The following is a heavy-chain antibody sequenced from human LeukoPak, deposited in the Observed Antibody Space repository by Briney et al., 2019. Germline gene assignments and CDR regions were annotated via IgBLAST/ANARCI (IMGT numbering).Heavy chain of an antibody. CDR1: GFTFSSYW. J-gene: IGHJ3*02. D-gene: IGHD5-18*01. CDR3: AKAGGVRGYSYGSDAFDI. Sequence: GGSLRLSCVASGFTFSSYWMHWVRQDPRKGLVWVSRINGDGRNINYADSVRGRFTISRDNSKNTLYLQMNSLRAEDTAVYYCAKAGGVRGYSYGSDAFDIWGQGTMVTVSS. CDR2: INGDGRNI. V-gene: IGHV3-74*01.